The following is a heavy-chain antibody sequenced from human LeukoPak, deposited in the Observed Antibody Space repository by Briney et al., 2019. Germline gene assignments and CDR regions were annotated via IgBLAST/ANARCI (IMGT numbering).Heavy chain of an antibody. CDR2: ISYDGTNK. CDR3: VRSPTYYNMDV. CDR1: GCTFSNYV. Sequence: GESLRLSCAASGCTFSNYVIHWVRQAPGKGLEWLAVISYDGTNKYYADTVKGRFTISRDHSQSTVDLQMNTLRGADTAVYYCVRSPTYYNMDVWGKGTTVTVSS. J-gene: IGHJ6*03. V-gene: IGHV3-30*03.